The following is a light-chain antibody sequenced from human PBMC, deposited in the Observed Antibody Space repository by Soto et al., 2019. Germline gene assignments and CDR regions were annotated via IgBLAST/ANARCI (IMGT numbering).Light chain of an antibody. CDR2: GNN. J-gene: IGLJ1*01. Sequence: QSVLTQPPSASGTPGQRVTISCSGSSSNVGTNTVHCYQHLPGTSLNLLIYGNNQRPSGVPARFSGSSAGTSASLAISGLQSEDESYSYCATWDYCLNGHGLGPVTTLTVL. CDR3: ATWDYCLNGHG. CDR1: SSNVGTNT. V-gene: IGLV1-44*01.